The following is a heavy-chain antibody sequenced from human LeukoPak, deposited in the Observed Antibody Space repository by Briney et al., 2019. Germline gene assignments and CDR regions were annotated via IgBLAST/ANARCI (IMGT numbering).Heavy chain of an antibody. CDR3: AKSSYYDSSGFYREYYFDY. CDR1: GFSFSDYS. V-gene: IGHV3-23*01. D-gene: IGHD3-22*01. CDR2: ISGTGGST. Sequence: GGSLRLSCAASGFSFSDYSMNWARQAPGRGLEWVSSISGTGGSTHYADSVKGRFTISRDNSKNTLYLQMNSLRAGDTAVYYCAKSSYYDSSGFYREYYFDYWGQGTLVPVSS. J-gene: IGHJ4*02.